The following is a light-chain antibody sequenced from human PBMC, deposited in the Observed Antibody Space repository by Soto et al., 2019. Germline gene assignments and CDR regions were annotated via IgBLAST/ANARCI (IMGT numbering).Light chain of an antibody. CDR2: EGS. CDR3: CSYAGSGTYV. J-gene: IGLJ1*01. V-gene: IGLV2-23*01. CDR1: SSDVGSYKF. Sequence: SALAQPASVSGSPGQSITISCTGTSSDVGSYKFVSWYQHHPGKAPKLMIHEGSKRPSGVSNRFSGSKSGNTASLTISGLQAEDEADYYCCSYAGSGTYVFGTGTKVTVL.